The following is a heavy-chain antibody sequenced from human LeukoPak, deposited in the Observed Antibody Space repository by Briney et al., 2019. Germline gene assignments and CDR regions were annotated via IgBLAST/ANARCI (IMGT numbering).Heavy chain of an antibody. Sequence: GGSLRLSCAASEFTFSSYTMTWVRQPPGKGLEWVSTITTSDGNTYYADSVKGRFTVSRDNSKNTLFLQMNSLRAEDTAVYYCAKDGGLWVSAHWGDSWGRGTLVTVSS. CDR3: AKDGGLWVSAHWGDS. V-gene: IGHV3-23*01. D-gene: IGHD7-27*01. CDR1: EFTFSSYT. CDR2: ITTSDGNT. J-gene: IGHJ4*02.